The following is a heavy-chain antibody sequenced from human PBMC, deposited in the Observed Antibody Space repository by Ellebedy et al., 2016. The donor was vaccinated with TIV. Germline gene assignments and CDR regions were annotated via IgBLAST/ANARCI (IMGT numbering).Heavy chain of an antibody. CDR2: IGTAGDT. CDR3: ARATEGLDY. J-gene: IGHJ4*02. V-gene: IGHV3-13*01. D-gene: IGHD1-14*01. CDR1: GFTFSSYD. Sequence: PGGSLRLSCAPSGFTFSSYDMPWVRQVTGKGLEWVSAIGTAGDTYYPGSVTGRFTIARENAKNSLYHQMNSLRAGDPSVYYCARATEGLDYWGQGTLVTVSS.